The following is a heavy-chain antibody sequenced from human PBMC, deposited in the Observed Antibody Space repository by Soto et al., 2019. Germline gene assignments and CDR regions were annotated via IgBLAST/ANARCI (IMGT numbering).Heavy chain of an antibody. V-gene: IGHV3-21*01. CDR3: ARDWGSGWHYGMDV. CDR2: ISSSSSYI. D-gene: IGHD6-19*01. J-gene: IGHJ6*02. Sequence: GGSLRLSCAASGFTFSSYSMNWVRQAPGKGLEWVSSISSSSSYIYYADSVKGRFTISRDNAKNSLYLQMNSLRAEDTAVYYRARDWGSGWHYGMDVWGQGTTVTVSS. CDR1: GFTFSSYS.